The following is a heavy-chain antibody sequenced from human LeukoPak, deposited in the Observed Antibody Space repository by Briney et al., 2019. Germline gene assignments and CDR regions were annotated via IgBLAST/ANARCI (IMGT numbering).Heavy chain of an antibody. D-gene: IGHD1-26*01. Sequence: GGSLRLSCAASGFTFSGSAMHWVRQASGKGLEWVGRIRTNGNKANSYATEYAASAKGRFTISRDDSKNTAYLQMNSLKTEDTAVYYCTRQGGSYDWGQGTLVTVSS. J-gene: IGHJ4*02. CDR3: TRQGGSYD. CDR1: GFTFSGSA. CDR2: IRTNGNKANSYAT. V-gene: IGHV3-73*01.